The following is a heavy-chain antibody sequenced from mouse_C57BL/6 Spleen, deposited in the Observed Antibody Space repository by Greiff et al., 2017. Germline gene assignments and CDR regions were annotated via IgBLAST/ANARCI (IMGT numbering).Heavy chain of an antibody. V-gene: IGHV1-69*01. J-gene: IGHJ3*01. CDR1: GYTFTSYW. Sequence: VQLQQPGAELVMPGASVKLSCKASGYTFTSYWMHWVKQRPGQGLEWIGEIDPSDSYTNYNQKFKGKSTLTVDTSSSTAYMQLSSLTSEDSAVYYCARGNYDYDGWFAYWGPGTLVTVSA. D-gene: IGHD2-4*01. CDR2: IDPSDSYT. CDR3: ARGNYDYDGWFAY.